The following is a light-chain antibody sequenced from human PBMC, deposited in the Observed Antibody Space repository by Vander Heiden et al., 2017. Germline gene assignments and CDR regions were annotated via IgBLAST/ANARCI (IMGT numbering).Light chain of an antibody. V-gene: IGLV2-23*01. J-gene: IGLJ2*01. Sequence: QPALPQPASVSGSPGQSLTISCAGTSSDVGSYNLVSWYQQHPGKAPKLMIYEGSKRPSGVSNRFSGSKSGNTASLTISGLQAEDEAGYYCCSYAGSSTYVLFGGGTKLTVL. CDR3: CSYAGSSTYVL. CDR2: EGS. CDR1: SSDVGSYNL.